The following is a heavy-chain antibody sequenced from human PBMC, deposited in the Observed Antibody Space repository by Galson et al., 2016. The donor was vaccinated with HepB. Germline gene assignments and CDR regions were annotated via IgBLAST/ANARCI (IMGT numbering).Heavy chain of an antibody. J-gene: IGHJ2*01. Sequence: ETLSLTCSISDDSINSNDYYWGWIRQSPGAALEWIGSVWYSGSAYYNPSLRSRVIMLKDMSKRQVSLTLSSVTAADTAVYFCVRHGKCGDDCQIRDQWYFDVWGRGTLVTVSS. CDR3: VRHGKCGDDCQIRDQWYFDV. V-gene: IGHV4-39*01. CDR2: VWYSGSA. CDR1: DDSINSNDYY. D-gene: IGHD2-21*01.